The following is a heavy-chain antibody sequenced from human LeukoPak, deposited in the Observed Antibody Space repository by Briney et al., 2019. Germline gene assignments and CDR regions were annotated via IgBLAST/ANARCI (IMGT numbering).Heavy chain of an antibody. CDR3: TRAITYFYGSVTYDWFDS. Sequence: GGSQRLSCEGSGFTFSTYWMHWVRQTPGKGLMWVARIKSDGSTIYADSVQGRFTISRDNAKNTVYLQMNSLRVDDTAIYYCTRAITYFYGSVTYDWFDSWGQGTRVTVSS. D-gene: IGHD3-10*01. V-gene: IGHV3-74*01. CDR1: GFTFSTYW. J-gene: IGHJ5*01. CDR2: IKSDGST.